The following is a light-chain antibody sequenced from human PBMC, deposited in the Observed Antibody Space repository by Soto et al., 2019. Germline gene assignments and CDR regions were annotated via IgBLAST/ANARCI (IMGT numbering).Light chain of an antibody. Sequence: DIQMTQSPSSLSASVGDRVTITCQASQAINNYLNWYQQKPGQPPKLLIYGASILETGVPSRFSGSASGKHFTFTISIQHHEDITTYYCQQYDNVPTFGQGTKLDMK. J-gene: IGKJ2*01. V-gene: IGKV1-33*01. CDR2: GAS. CDR3: QQYDNVPT. CDR1: QAINNY.